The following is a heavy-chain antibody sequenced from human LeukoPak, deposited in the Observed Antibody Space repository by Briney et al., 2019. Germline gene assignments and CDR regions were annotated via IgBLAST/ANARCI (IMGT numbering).Heavy chain of an antibody. CDR2: IRYDGSNK. D-gene: IGHD3-10*01. J-gene: IGHJ5*02. CDR1: GFTFSSYG. V-gene: IGHV3-30*02. Sequence: GGSLRLSCAASGFTFSSYGMHWVRQAPGKGLEWVAFIRYDGSNKYYADSVKGRFTISRDNSKNTLYLQMNSLRAEDTAVYYCAKDEDGSGSYSYFDPWGQGTLVTVSS. CDR3: AKDEDGSGSYSYFDP.